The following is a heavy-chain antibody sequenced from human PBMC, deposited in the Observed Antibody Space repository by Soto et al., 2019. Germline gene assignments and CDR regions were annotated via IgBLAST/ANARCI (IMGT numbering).Heavy chain of an antibody. CDR2: IYYSGST. J-gene: IGHJ6*02. V-gene: IGHV4-31*03. CDR1: GGSISSGGYY. D-gene: IGHD3-10*01. Sequence: PSETLSLTCTVSGGSISSGGYYWSWIRQHPXKGLEWIGYIYYSGSTYYNPSLKSRVTISVDTSKNQFSLKLSSVTAADTAVYYCARDPIWFGELLGHNYYYGMDVWGQGSTVTVSS. CDR3: ARDPIWFGELLGHNYYYGMDV.